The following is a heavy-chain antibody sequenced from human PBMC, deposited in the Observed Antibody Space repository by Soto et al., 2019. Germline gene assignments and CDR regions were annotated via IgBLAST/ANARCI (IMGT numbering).Heavy chain of an antibody. CDR2: MNPNSGNT. V-gene: IGHV1-8*01. CDR1: GYTFTSYD. CDR3: ARGGDYGYSRWAGSFDY. D-gene: IGHD6-6*01. J-gene: IGHJ4*02. Sequence: QVQLVQSGAEVKKPGASVKVSCKASGYTFTSYDINWVRPATGQGLEWMGWMNPNSGNTGYAQKFQGRVTMTRNTSISTAYMEVSSLRSEDTSVYYCARGGDYGYSRWAGSFDYWGQGPLVTVSS.